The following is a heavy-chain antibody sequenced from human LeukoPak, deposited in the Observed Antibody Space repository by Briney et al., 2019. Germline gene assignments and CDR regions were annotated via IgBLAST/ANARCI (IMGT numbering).Heavy chain of an antibody. V-gene: IGHV4-30-2*01. J-gene: IGHJ4*02. CDR1: GGSISNGTYS. CDR2: IFHSGNT. D-gene: IGHD5-12*01. Sequence: TSETLSLTCAVSGGSISNGTYSWNWIRQPPGEGLEWIGYIFHSGNTYYNPSLKSRVTISVDRSKTQFSLKLSSVTAADTAVYYCARGYSDYPYFFDYWGQGSLVTVSS. CDR3: ARGYSDYPYFFDY.